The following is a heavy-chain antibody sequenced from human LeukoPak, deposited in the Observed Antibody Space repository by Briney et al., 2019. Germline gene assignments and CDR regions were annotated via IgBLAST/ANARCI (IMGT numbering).Heavy chain of an antibody. J-gene: IGHJ4*02. Sequence: SETLSLTCTVSGGSISSSSYYWSWIRQPPGKGLEWIAYISDIGSINYNPSLKSRVTISLDTSKNQFSLKLSSVTAADTAVYYCAGHHPRNTVDFWGQGTLVTVSS. CDR1: GGSISSSSYY. CDR2: ISDIGSI. D-gene: IGHD2/OR15-2a*01. V-gene: IGHV4-61*05. CDR3: AGHHPRNTVDF.